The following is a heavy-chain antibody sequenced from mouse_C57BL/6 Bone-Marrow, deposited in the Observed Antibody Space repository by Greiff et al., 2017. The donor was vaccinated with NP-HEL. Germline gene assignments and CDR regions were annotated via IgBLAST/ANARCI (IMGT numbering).Heavy chain of an antibody. V-gene: IGHV1-55*01. Sequence: QVQLQQPGAELVKPGASVKMSCKASGYTFTSYWITWVKQRPGQGLEWIGDIYPGSGSTNYNEKFKSKATLTVDTSSSTAYMQLSSLTSEDSAVYYCARRVYYDYAFFAYWGQGTLVTVSA. CDR1: GYTFTSYW. CDR3: ARRVYYDYAFFAY. CDR2: IYPGSGST. J-gene: IGHJ3*01. D-gene: IGHD2-4*01.